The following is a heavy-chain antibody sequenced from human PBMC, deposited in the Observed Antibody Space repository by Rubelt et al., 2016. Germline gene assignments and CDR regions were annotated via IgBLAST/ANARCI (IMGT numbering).Heavy chain of an antibody. CDR2: ISHSAGT. J-gene: IGHJ4*02. D-gene: IGHD6-19*01. Sequence: QVQLQESGPGLVKPSETLSLTCTVSGYSISSGYYWGWIRQPPGKGLEWIGTISHSAGTFYSPSPTSRVTISTASAKNGCCGERSHVAAAAEGVHGCAKNLGRSGDASGPDYWGQGTLVTVAS. CDR1: GYSISSGYY. V-gene: IGHV4-38-2*02. CDR3: AKNLGRSGDASGPDY.